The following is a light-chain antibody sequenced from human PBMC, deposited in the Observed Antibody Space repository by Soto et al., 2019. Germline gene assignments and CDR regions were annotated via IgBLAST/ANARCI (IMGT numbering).Light chain of an antibody. CDR1: QSVSIN. J-gene: IGKJ5*01. Sequence: EIVLTQSPAIRSVSPGERATLSCRASQSVSINLAWYQQKPGQAPRLLIYGASTRATGIPARFSGSGSGTEFTLTISSLQSEDFAVYYCQQYNNWPPITFGHGTRLEIK. CDR2: GAS. V-gene: IGKV3-15*01. CDR3: QQYNNWPPIT.